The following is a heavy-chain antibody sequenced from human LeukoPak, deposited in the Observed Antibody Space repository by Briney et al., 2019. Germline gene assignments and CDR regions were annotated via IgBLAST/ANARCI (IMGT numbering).Heavy chain of an antibody. V-gene: IGHV3-23*01. CDR3: AKDLGYSGPNGMDV. Sequence: GGSLRLSCAASGFTFSSYAISWVRQAPGKGLEWVSAISGSGGSTYYADSVKGRFTISRDNSKNTLYLQMNSLRAEDTAVYYCAKDLGYSGPNGMDVWGQGTTVTVSS. D-gene: IGHD5-12*01. J-gene: IGHJ6*02. CDR2: ISGSGGST. CDR1: GFTFSSYA.